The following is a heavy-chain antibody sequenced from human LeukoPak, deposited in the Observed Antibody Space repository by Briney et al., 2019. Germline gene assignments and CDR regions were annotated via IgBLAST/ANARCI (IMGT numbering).Heavy chain of an antibody. CDR1: GYSISSGYY. CDR3: ARRDIGAAYSSLGYYYMDV. CDR2: IYHSGST. V-gene: IGHV4-38-2*01. Sequence: PSETLSLTCAVSGYSISSGYYWGGIRQPPGKGLEWIGSIYHSGSTYYNPSLKSRVTMSVDTSKNQFSLKLSSVTAADTAVYYCARRDIGAAYSSLGYYYMDVWGKGTTVTVSS. D-gene: IGHD2-15*01. J-gene: IGHJ6*03.